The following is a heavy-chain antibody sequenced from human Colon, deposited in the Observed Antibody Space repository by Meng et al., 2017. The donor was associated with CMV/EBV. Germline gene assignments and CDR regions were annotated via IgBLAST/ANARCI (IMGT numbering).Heavy chain of an antibody. Sequence: SETLSLTCAVYGGSFSGYYWSWIRQPPGKRLEWIGEINHSGSTNYNPSLKSRVTISVDTSKNQFSLKLSSVTAADTAVYYCARDLRFENWFDPWGQGTLVTVSS. CDR1: GGSFSGYY. J-gene: IGHJ5*02. D-gene: IGHD5/OR15-5a*01. V-gene: IGHV4-34*01. CDR2: INHSGST. CDR3: ARDLRFENWFDP.